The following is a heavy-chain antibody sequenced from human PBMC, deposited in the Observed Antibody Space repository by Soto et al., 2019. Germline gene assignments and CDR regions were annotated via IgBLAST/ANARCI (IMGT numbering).Heavy chain of an antibody. CDR3: ARRTPGNDFDY. D-gene: IGHD1-1*01. J-gene: IGHJ4*02. CDR2: IYYSGST. V-gene: IGHV4-59*08. CDR1: GGSIRSYY. Sequence: QVQLQESGPGLVKPSETLSLTCTVSGGSIRSYYWSWIRQPPGKGLEWIGYIYYSGSTNYNPSLMSRVTISVDTSKNQFSLKLSAVTAADTAVYYCARRTPGNDFDYWGQGTLVTVSS.